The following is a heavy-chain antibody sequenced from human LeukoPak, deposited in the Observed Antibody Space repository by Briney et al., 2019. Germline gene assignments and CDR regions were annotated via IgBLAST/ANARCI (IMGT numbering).Heavy chain of an antibody. CDR3: ARMTWFGEFYRGGHNWFDP. CDR2: IYDSGST. CDR1: GGSISSSSYY. V-gene: IGHV4-39*01. Sequence: SETLSLTCTVSGGSISSSSYYWGWIRQPPGKGLEWIGSIYDSGSTYYNPSLKSRVTISVDTSKNQFSLKLSSVTAADTAVYYCARMTWFGEFYRGGHNWFDPWGQGTLVTVSS. J-gene: IGHJ5*02. D-gene: IGHD3-10*01.